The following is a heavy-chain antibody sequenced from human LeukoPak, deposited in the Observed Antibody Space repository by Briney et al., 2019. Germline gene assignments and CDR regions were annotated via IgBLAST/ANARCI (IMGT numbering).Heavy chain of an antibody. CDR2: IYYSGST. Sequence: PSETLSLTCTVSGGSISSYYWSWIRQPPGKGLEWIGYIYYSGSTNYDPSLKSRVTISVDTSKNQFSLKLSSVTAADTAVYYCARESQEKYYFDYWGQGTLVTVSS. J-gene: IGHJ4*02. D-gene: IGHD5-24*01. CDR3: ARESQEKYYFDY. V-gene: IGHV4-59*12. CDR1: GGSISSYY.